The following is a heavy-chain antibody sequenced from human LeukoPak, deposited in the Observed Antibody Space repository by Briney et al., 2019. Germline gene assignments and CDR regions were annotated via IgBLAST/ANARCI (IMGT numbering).Heavy chain of an antibody. CDR2: IRYDGSNK. J-gene: IGHJ4*02. CDR3: AKDFASGIDY. Sequence: GGSLRLSRAVSVLTSSSYGMHWVRRPPPKGLEWVAFIRYDGSNKYNADTVKGRFTISRDNSKNTLYLQMNSLRAEDTAVYYCAKDFASGIDYWGQGTLVTVSS. V-gene: IGHV3-30*02. CDR1: VLTSSSYG.